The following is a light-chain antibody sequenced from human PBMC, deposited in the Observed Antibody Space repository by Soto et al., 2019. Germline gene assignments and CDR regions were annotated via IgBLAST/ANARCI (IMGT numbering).Light chain of an antibody. V-gene: IGKV1-12*01. J-gene: IGKJ4*01. CDR1: QGISIW. CDR2: AAS. Sequence: DIQMTQSPSSVSASVGDRVTITCRASQGISIWLAWYQHKPGKAPKLLIYAASSLKTGVPSRFSGSRSGREFTLTISSLQPEDFATYYCQQANSFPVTFGGGNKVEIK. CDR3: QQANSFPVT.